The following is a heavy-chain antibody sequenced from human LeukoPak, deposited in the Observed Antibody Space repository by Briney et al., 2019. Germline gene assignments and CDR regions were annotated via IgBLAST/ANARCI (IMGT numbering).Heavy chain of an antibody. V-gene: IGHV4-61*08. CDR1: GGSTSSGDYY. J-gene: IGHJ4*02. Sequence: SETLSLTCTVSGGSTSSGDYYWSWIRQPPGKGLEWIGHIYYSGSTHYNPSLKSRVTISVDTSKNQFSLKLSSVTAADTAVHYCARHVGNSGSGSYLTYFDYWGQGTLVTVSS. CDR2: IYYSGST. D-gene: IGHD3-10*01. CDR3: ARHVGNSGSGSYLTYFDY.